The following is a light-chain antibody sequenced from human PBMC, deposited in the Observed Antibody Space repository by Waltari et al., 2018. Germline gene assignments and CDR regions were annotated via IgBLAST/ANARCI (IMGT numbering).Light chain of an antibody. V-gene: IGLV2-8*01. J-gene: IGLJ2*01. CDR3: SSYVANNNPV. CDR1: SRDVGGYKF. Sequence: QSALTQPPSASGPPGQSVTIPCTGPSRDVGGYKFVSWYTHHPDKAPRLIIYGVSARPSGVPDRFSGSKSGNTASLTVSGLQAEDEADYYCSSYVANNNPVFGGGTKLTVL. CDR2: GVS.